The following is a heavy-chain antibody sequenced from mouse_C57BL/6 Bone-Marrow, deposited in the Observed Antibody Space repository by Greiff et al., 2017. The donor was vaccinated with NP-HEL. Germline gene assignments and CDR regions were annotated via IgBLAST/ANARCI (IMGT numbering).Heavy chain of an antibody. Sequence: EVHLVESGGGFVQPGGSLKLSCAASGFTFSDYYMYCVRQTPEKRLEWVAYISNGGGITYYPDNLKGRFTISRDNAKNTLYRQMSRLKSEDTAMYDCARRDYYYYGSSYVGYAMDYWGQGTSVTVSS. CDR2: ISNGGGIT. CDR1: GFTFSDYY. CDR3: ARRDYYYYGSSYVGYAMDY. J-gene: IGHJ4*01. D-gene: IGHD1-1*01. V-gene: IGHV5-12*01.